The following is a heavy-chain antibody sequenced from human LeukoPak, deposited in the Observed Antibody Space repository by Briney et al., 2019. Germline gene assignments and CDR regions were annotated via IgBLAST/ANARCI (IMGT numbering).Heavy chain of an antibody. CDR1: GFTFSSNW. CDR2: INSDGSST. CDR3: ARTEYCSPTSCKYASF. D-gene: IGHD2-2*01. Sequence: GGSLRLSCAASGFTFSSNWMHWVRQAPGKGLVWVSQINSDGSSTNYADSVKGRFTISRDNAKNTLYLQMNSLRAEDTAVYYCARTEYCSPTSCKYASFWGQGTMVTVSS. V-gene: IGHV3-74*01. J-gene: IGHJ3*01.